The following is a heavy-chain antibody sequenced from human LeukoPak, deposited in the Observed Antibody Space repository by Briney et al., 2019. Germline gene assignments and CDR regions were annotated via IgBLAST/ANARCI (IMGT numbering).Heavy chain of an antibody. CDR2: IYSGGST. Sequence: PGGSLRLSCAASGFTVSSNYMSWVRQAPGKGLECVSVIYSGGSTYYADSVKGRFTISSDNSKNTLYLQMNSLRAEDTAVYYCARSSSIAARYFDYWGQGTLVTVSS. V-gene: IGHV3-66*02. CDR3: ARSSSIAARYFDY. D-gene: IGHD6-6*01. J-gene: IGHJ4*02. CDR1: GFTVSSNY.